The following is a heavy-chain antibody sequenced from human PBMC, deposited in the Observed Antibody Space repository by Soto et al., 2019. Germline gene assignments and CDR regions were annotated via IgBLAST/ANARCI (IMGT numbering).Heavy chain of an antibody. V-gene: IGHV3-21*01. D-gene: IGHD1-1*01. Sequence: GGSLRLSCAASGFTFSSYSMNWVRQAPGKGLEWVSSISSSSSYIYYADSVKGRFTISRDNAKNSLYLQMNGLRAEDTAVYYCARIGTQGEAFDIWGQGTVVTVSS. J-gene: IGHJ3*02. CDR2: ISSSSSYI. CDR3: ARIGTQGEAFDI. CDR1: GFTFSSYS.